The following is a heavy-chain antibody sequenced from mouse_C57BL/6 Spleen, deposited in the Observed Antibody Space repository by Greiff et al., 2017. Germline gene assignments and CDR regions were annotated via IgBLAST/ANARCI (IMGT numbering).Heavy chain of an antibody. J-gene: IGHJ2*01. CDR3: ARSGGHSPYDFGD. Sequence: VQLQQPGAELVRPGSSVKLSCKASGYTFTSYWMHWVKQRPIQGLEWIGNIDPSDSETNYNQKFKDKATLTVDKSSSTAYMQLSSLTSEDSAVYYCARSGGHSPYDFGDWGKGTTLTVAS. CDR1: GYTFTSYW. D-gene: IGHD2-14*01. V-gene: IGHV1-52*01. CDR2: IDPSDSET.